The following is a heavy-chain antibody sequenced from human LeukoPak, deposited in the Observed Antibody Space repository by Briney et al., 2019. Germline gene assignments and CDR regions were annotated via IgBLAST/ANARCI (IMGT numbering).Heavy chain of an antibody. V-gene: IGHV3-30*12. D-gene: IGHD3-22*01. CDR1: GLSFSSYG. CDR2: IQYDGSNK. Sequence: GGSLRLSCAASGLSFSSYGMHWVRQAPGKGLEWVAFIQYDGSNKFYADSVKGRFTISRDNSKNTLYLQMNSLRAEDTAVYYCARAPPYYYDSSGLYFDYWGQGTLVTVSS. CDR3: ARAPPYYYDSSGLYFDY. J-gene: IGHJ4*02.